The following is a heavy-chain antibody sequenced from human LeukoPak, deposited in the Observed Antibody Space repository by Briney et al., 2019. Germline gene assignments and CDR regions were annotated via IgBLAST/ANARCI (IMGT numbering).Heavy chain of an antibody. Sequence: SETLSLTCTVSGGSISSYYWSWIRQPAGKGLEWIGRIYTSGSTNYNPSLKSRVTMSVDTSKNQFSLKLSSVTAADTAVYYCASGGGKYNWNVVFDYWGQGTLVTVSS. J-gene: IGHJ4*02. CDR2: IYTSGST. V-gene: IGHV4-4*07. CDR3: ASGGGKYNWNVVFDY. CDR1: GGSISSYY. D-gene: IGHD1-20*01.